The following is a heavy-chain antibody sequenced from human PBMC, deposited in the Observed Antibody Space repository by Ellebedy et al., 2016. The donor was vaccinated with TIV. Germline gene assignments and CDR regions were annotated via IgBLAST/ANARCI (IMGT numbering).Heavy chain of an antibody. V-gene: IGHV4-34*01. CDR2: INHGGST. Sequence: SETLSLXXAVYGGSFNDYYWSWIRQPPGKGLEWIGEINHGGSTTYNPSLKSRVTISADTSKNQVSLKLNSVTAADTAVYYCARGAVALQPLKYFDSWGQGTLVTVSS. J-gene: IGHJ4*02. D-gene: IGHD6-19*01. CDR1: GGSFNDYY. CDR3: ARGAVALQPLKYFDS.